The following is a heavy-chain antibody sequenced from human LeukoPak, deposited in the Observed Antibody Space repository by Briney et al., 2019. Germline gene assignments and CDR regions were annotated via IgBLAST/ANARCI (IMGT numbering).Heavy chain of an antibody. CDR2: IKQEGREK. CDR1: GFTFSSYW. CDR3: ARLRQLVTMVRGVTYYFDY. Sequence: GGSLRLSCAASGFTFSSYWMSSVRQAPGKGREWVANIKQEGREKYYVDSVKGRFTISRDNAKNSLYLQMNSLRAEDTAVYYCARLRQLVTMVRGVTYYFDYWGQGTLVTVSS. J-gene: IGHJ4*02. D-gene: IGHD3-10*01. V-gene: IGHV3-7*03.